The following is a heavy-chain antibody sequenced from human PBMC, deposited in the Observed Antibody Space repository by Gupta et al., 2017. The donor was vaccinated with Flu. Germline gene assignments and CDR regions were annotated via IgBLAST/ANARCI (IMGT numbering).Heavy chain of an antibody. J-gene: IGHJ3*02. Sequence: QVQLVQTGAEVKKPGASVKVSCKAHGFTFTTYTMHRVRQAPGQGLEWMGWINAGNGNTKYTQKFQGRVTITRDTSASTAYMELSSLRSEDTAGYYCARRNDAFDIWGQGTVVTVSS. CDR2: INAGNGNT. CDR3: ARRNDAFDI. V-gene: IGHV1-3*01. CDR1: GFTFTTYT.